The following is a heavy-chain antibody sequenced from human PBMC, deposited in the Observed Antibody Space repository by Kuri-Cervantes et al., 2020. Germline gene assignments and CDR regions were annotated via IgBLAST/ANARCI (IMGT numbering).Heavy chain of an antibody. V-gene: IGHV5-51*01. CDR3: ARQGRGGLLWFGTDY. CDR2: IYPGDSDT. CDR1: GYSFTSYW. D-gene: IGHD3-10*01. J-gene: IGHJ4*02. Sequence: GGSLRLSCKGSGYSFTSYWIGWVRQMPGKGLEWMGIIYPGDSDTRYSPSFQGQVTISADKPISTAYLQWSSLKASDTAMYYCARQGRGGLLWFGTDYWGQGTLVTVSS.